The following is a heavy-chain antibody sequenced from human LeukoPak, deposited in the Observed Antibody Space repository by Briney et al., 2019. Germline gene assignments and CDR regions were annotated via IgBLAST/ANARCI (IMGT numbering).Heavy chain of an antibody. Sequence: GGSLILSCAASRFTFSSYAMSWVRQAPGKGLEWVSAISDSGGSTYYADSVKGRFTISRDNSKNTLYLQMNSLRAEDTAVYYCAKDREQLWSPFDYWGQGTLVTVSS. CDR1: RFTFSSYA. CDR2: ISDSGGST. D-gene: IGHD5-18*01. CDR3: AKDREQLWSPFDY. V-gene: IGHV3-23*01. J-gene: IGHJ4*02.